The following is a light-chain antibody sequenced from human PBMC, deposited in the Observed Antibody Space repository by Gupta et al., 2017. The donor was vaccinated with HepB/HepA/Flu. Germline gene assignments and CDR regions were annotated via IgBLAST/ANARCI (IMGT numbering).Light chain of an antibody. CDR2: ENN. J-gene: IGLJ2*01. CDR3: GTWDSSLSAGV. CDR1: SSNIGNNY. V-gene: IGLV1-51*02. Sequence: QSVLSQPPSVSAAPAQKVTISCSGSSSNIGNNYVSWYQQLPGTAPELLIYENNKRPSGIPDRFSGSKSGTSATLGITGLQTGDEADYYCGTWDSSLSAGVFGGGTKLTVL.